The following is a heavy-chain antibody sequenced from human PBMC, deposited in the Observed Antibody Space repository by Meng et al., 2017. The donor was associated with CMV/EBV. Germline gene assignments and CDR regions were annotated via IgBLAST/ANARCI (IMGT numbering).Heavy chain of an antibody. D-gene: IGHD3-22*01. CDR1: GGSVSGYY. J-gene: IGHJ4*02. CDR3: ARVWDSGWDY. Sequence: RGGALLRPPETLPLTRAVCGGSVSGYYWSWIRQTPGKGLEWIGEIHHSGSTNYTPSLKSRVTISVDTSKNQVSLKLSSVTAADTAVYYCARVWDSGWDYWGQGTLVTVSS. V-gene: IGHV4-34*01. CDR2: IHHSGST.